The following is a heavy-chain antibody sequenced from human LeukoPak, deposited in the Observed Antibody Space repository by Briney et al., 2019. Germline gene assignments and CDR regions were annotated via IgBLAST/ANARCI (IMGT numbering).Heavy chain of an antibody. CDR3: ARGARGDTPYNWFDP. Sequence: SETLSLTCAVSDGSIGGTIYYWGWIRQPPGKGLEGIGSIYYSGNSYYNPSLKSRVTISVDTSNNQFSLMLTSVTAADTAVYYCARGARGDTPYNWFDPWGQGTLVTVSS. CDR1: DGSIGGTIYY. D-gene: IGHD2-21*02. V-gene: IGHV4-39*07. CDR2: IYYSGNS. J-gene: IGHJ5*02.